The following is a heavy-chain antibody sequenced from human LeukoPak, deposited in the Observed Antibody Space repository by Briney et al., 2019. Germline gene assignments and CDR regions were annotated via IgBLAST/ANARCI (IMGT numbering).Heavy chain of an antibody. J-gene: IGHJ5*02. D-gene: IGHD3-10*01. Sequence: SETLSLTCTVSVGSISSSSYYWGWIRQPPGKGLEWIGYIYYSGSTNYKPSLKGRVTISVDTSKNLFSLKLSSVTAADTAVYYCARGGYYGSGNDFRFDPWGQGTLVTVSS. CDR1: VGSISSSSYY. V-gene: IGHV4-61*05. CDR2: IYYSGST. CDR3: ARGGYYGSGNDFRFDP.